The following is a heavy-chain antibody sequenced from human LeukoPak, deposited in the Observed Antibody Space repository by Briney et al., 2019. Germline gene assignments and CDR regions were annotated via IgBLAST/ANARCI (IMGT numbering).Heavy chain of an antibody. CDR2: IYYSGST. V-gene: IGHV4-59*01. Sequence: SETLSLTCTVSGGSISSYYWSWIRQPPGKGLEWIGLIYYSGSTTYNPSLKSRVTISVDTSKNQFSLKLTSVTAADTAVYHCARVLYYYDNSGYYVYYFDYWGQGTLVTVSS. D-gene: IGHD3-22*01. CDR3: ARVLYYYDNSGYYVYYFDY. CDR1: GGSISSYY. J-gene: IGHJ4*02.